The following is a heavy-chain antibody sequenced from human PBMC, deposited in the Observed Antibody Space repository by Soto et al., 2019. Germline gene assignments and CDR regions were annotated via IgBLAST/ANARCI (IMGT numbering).Heavy chain of an antibody. J-gene: IGHJ4*02. D-gene: IGHD3-22*01. Sequence: SLRLSCAASGFTFSSYGMHWVRQAPGKGLEWVAVISYDGSNKYYADSVKGRFTISRDNSRNTLYLQMNSLRAEDTAIYYCAKYQPMTQPRPYFDYWGQGTLVTVSS. CDR3: AKYQPMTQPRPYFDY. CDR1: GFTFSSYG. CDR2: ISYDGSNK. V-gene: IGHV3-30*18.